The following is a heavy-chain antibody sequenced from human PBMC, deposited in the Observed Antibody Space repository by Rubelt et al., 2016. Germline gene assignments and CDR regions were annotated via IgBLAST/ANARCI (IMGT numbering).Heavy chain of an antibody. CDR3: ARHCYDSSGYMTFDY. CDR2: IYYTGTT. V-gene: IGHV4-39*01. CDR1: GGSISSSSYY. D-gene: IGHD3-22*01. J-gene: IGHJ4*02. Sequence: QLQLQESGPGLVKPSETLSLTCTVSGGSISSSSYYWGWIRQPPGKGLEWIGSIYYTGTTNYNPSLESRVTISGDTSKNQFSLKLSSVTAADTAVYYCARHCYDSSGYMTFDYWGQGTLVTVSS.